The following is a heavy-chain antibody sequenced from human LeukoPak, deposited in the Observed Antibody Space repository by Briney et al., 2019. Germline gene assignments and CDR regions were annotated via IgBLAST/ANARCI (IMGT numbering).Heavy chain of an antibody. CDR1: GFTFSSYG. V-gene: IGHV3-23*01. CDR2: ISGSGGST. Sequence: PGGSLRLSCAASGFTFSSYGMSWVRQAPGKGLEWVSAISGSGGSTYYADSVKGRFTISRDNSKNTLYLQMNSLRAEDTAVYYCAKGDDYFWGSYRHLNYFDYWGQGTLVTVSS. J-gene: IGHJ4*02. CDR3: AKGDDYFWGSYRHLNYFDY. D-gene: IGHD3-16*02.